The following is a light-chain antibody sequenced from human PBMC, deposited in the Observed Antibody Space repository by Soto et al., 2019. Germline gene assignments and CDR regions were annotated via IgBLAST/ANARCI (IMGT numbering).Light chain of an antibody. Sequence: EIVLTQSPGTLSLSPGERATLSCRSSETVDSNSLAWYQQKPGQAPRLLIYAASRRATGIPDRFSGVGSGTEFSLIISRLEPEDFAVYYCPKYGGSPSFTFGPGTKVDIK. J-gene: IGKJ3*01. V-gene: IGKV3-20*01. CDR3: PKYGGSPSFT. CDR1: ETVDSNS. CDR2: AAS.